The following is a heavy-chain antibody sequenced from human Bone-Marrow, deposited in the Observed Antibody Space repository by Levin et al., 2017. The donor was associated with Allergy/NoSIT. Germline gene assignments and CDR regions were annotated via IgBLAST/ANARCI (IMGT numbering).Heavy chain of an antibody. Sequence: SQTLSLTCAVYGGSFSGYFWSWIRQPPGKGLEYIGSINPTGSINYNPSLNYRVTISADTSKNQFSLRLTSLTAADTAVYYWARRSGSFSLWGQGTLVTVSS. CDR1: GGSFSGYF. CDR2: INPTGSI. J-gene: IGHJ4*02. D-gene: IGHD3-10*01. V-gene: IGHV4-34*01. CDR3: ARRSGSFSL.